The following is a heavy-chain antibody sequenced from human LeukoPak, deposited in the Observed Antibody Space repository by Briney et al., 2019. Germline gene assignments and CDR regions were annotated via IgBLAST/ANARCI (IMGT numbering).Heavy chain of an antibody. Sequence: SETLSLTCAVYGGSFSGYYWSWIRQPPGKGLEWIGEINHSGSTNYNPSLKSRVTISVDTSKNQFSLKLSSVTAADTAVYYCAASYSSGNFDYWGQGTLVTVSS. V-gene: IGHV4-34*01. CDR1: GGSFSGYY. CDR3: AASYSSGNFDY. D-gene: IGHD3-22*01. CDR2: INHSGST. J-gene: IGHJ4*02.